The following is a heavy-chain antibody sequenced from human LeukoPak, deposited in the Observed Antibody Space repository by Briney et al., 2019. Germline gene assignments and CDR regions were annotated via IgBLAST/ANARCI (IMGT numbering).Heavy chain of an antibody. CDR1: GGPISSTNSY. CDR2: IYYSGST. J-gene: IGHJ4*02. Sequence: SETLSLTCTVSGGPISSTNSYWGWIRQPPGKGLEWIGSIYYSGSTHYNPPLKSRVSISVDTSRSEFSLRLRSVTAGDTAIYYCARNRSDCSSGSCSFTGFDSWGQGILVTVSS. D-gene: IGHD2-15*01. CDR3: ARNRSDCSSGSCSFTGFDS. V-gene: IGHV4-39*01.